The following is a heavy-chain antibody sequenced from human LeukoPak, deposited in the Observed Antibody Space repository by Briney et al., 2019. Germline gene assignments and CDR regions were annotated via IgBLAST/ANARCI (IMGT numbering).Heavy chain of an antibody. CDR2: VSPPGGGT. V-gene: IGHV3-23*01. J-gene: IGHJ4*02. Sequence: GGSLRLSCAASGFIFSNSWMNWVRQAPGKGLEWLSGVSPPGGGTYYADSVKGRFTISRDDSKNTLSLQMNSLRVEDTAVYYCARDLAWGAFDYWGQGTLVTVSS. CDR1: GFIFSNSW. D-gene: IGHD7-27*01. CDR3: ARDLAWGAFDY.